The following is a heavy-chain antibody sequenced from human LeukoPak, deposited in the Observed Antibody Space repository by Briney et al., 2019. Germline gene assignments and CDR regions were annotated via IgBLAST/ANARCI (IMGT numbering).Heavy chain of an antibody. D-gene: IGHD6-25*01. CDR1: GYSISSGYY. CDR3: ARDLWSTAAGIFDF. Sequence: SETLSLTCTVSGYSISSGYYWGWIRQPPGKGLEWIGSIYHSGSTYYNPSLESRLIISVDTSKNSFSLKLSSVTAADTAVYFCARDLWSTAAGIFDFWGQGALVTVSS. V-gene: IGHV4-38-2*02. CDR2: IYHSGST. J-gene: IGHJ4*02.